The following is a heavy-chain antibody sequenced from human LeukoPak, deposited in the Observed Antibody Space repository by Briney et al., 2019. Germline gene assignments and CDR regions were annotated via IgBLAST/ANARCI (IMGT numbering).Heavy chain of an antibody. V-gene: IGHV3-30*02. D-gene: IGHD5-12*01. CDR2: IRYDGSNK. J-gene: IGHJ4*02. CDR1: GFTFSSYG. Sequence: PGGSLRLSXAASGFTFSSYGMHWVRKAPAKGLERVAFIRYDGSNKYYADSVKGRFTISRDNSKNTLYLQMNSLRAEDTAVYYCAKDRSGSSDSGYAHWGQGTLVTVSS. CDR3: AKDRSGSSDSGYAH.